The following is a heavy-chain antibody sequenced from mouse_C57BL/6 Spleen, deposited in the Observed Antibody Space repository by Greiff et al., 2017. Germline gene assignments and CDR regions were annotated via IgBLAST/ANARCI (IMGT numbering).Heavy chain of an antibody. Sequence: QVQLQQSGAELARPGASVKLSCKASGYTFTSYGISWVKQRTGQGLEWIGEIYPRSGNTYYNEKFKGKATLTADKSSSTAYMELRSLTSEDSAVYFCARGDYGSNYYAMDYWGQGTSVTVSS. CDR3: ARGDYGSNYYAMDY. D-gene: IGHD1-1*01. CDR2: IYPRSGNT. CDR1: GYTFTSYG. V-gene: IGHV1-81*01. J-gene: IGHJ4*01.